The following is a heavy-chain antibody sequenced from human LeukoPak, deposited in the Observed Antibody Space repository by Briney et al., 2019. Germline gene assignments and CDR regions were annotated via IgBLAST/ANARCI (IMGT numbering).Heavy chain of an antibody. CDR3: ARAYYSSSWSDY. CDR2: INSDGSST. Sequence: PGGSLRLSCAASGFTFSSYWMHWVRQAPGKGLVRVSRINSDGSSTSYADSVKGRFTISRDNAKNTLYLQMNSLRAEDTAVYYCARAYYSSSWSDYWGQGTLVTVSS. V-gene: IGHV3-74*01. CDR1: GFTFSSYW. J-gene: IGHJ4*02. D-gene: IGHD6-13*01.